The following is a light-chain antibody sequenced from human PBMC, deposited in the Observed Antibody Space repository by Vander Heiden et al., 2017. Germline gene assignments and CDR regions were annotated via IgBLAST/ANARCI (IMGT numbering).Light chain of an antibody. CDR2: GAS. V-gene: IGKV3-20*01. CDR1: QSVSSSY. CDR3: QQYGSSPPIT. J-gene: IGKJ5*01. Sequence: EIVLTQSPGTLPLSPGERATLSCRASQSVSSSYLAWYQQKPGQAPRLRIYGASSRATGIPDRFSGSGSGTDFTLTISRLEPEDFAVYYCQQYGSSPPITFGQGTRLEIK.